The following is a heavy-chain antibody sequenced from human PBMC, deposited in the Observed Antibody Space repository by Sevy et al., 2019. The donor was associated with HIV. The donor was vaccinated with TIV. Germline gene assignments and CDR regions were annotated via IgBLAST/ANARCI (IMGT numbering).Heavy chain of an antibody. CDR3: ARGYYYAMDV. CDR2: ISGDSLTI. V-gene: IGHV3-48*02. J-gene: IGHJ6*02. Sequence: GSLRLSCAASGFSFSSSKMNWVRQAPGKGLEWVSYISGDSLTIYYADSVRGRFTISRDNAKSSLYLQMNSQRDEDTAVYYCARGYYYAMDVWGQGTTVTVSS. CDR1: GFSFSSSK.